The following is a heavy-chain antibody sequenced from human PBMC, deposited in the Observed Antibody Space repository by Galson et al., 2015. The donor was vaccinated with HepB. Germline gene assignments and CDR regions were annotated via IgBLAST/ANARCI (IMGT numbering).Heavy chain of an antibody. J-gene: IGHJ4*02. CDR3: AKDLVYDSSGYDY. Sequence: SLRLSCAASGFTFSSYAMSWVRQAPGKGLEWVSAISGSGGSTYYADSVKGRFTISRDNSKNTLYLQMNSLRAEDTAVYYCAKDLVYDSSGYDYWGQGTLVTVSS. CDR1: GFTFSSYA. D-gene: IGHD3-22*01. CDR2: ISGSGGST. V-gene: IGHV3-23*01.